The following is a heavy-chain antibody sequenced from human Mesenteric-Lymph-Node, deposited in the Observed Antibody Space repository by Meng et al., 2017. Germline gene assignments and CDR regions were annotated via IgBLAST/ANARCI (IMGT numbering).Heavy chain of an antibody. D-gene: IGHD1-14*01. V-gene: IGHV4-39*01. J-gene: IGHJ5*02. CDR3: ARASRTFDNWFDP. CDR1: GGSIRTATFY. CDR2: IYYNGDT. Sequence: QLQLQESGPGPGKPSETLSLTCTVSGGSIRTATFYWGWIRQPPGKGLEWIANIYYNGDTYYNPSLRSRVTMSIDTSKNQFSLNVISVTATDTAVYYCARASRTFDNWFDPWGQGTLVTVSS.